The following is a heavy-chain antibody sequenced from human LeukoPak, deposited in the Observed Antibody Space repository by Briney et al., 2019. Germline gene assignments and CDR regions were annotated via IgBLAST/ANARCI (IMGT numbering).Heavy chain of an antibody. D-gene: IGHD3-16*01. J-gene: IGHJ5*02. Sequence: ASVKVSCKASGYTFTSYDINWVRQAPGQGLEWMGGIIPIFGTANYAQKFQGRVTITADKSTSTAYMELSSLRSEDTAVYYCARDVKGEDWFDPWGQGTLVTVSS. CDR3: ARDVKGEDWFDP. CDR1: GYTFTSYD. CDR2: IIPIFGTA. V-gene: IGHV1-69*06.